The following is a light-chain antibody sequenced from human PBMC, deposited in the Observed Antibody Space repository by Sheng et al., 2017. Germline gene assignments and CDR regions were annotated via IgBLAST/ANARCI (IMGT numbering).Light chain of an antibody. CDR3: QQYGSSPRT. J-gene: IGKJ1*01. CDR2: RAS. Sequence: EIVLTQSPGTLSLSPGEGATLSCRASQSVSSNFLAWYQQKPGQAPRLLIYRASNRATGIPDRFSGSGSGTDFTLTISRLEPEDFAVYYCQQYGSSPRTFGQGTKVEIK. V-gene: IGKV3-20*01. CDR1: QSVSSNF.